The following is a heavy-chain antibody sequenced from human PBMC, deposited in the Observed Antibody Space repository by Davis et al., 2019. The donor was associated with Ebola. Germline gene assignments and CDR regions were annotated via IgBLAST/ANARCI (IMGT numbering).Heavy chain of an antibody. J-gene: IGHJ4*02. CDR2: INHSGST. V-gene: IGHV4-34*01. D-gene: IGHD3-16*02. CDR1: GGSFSGYY. Sequence: PGGSLRLSCAVYGGSFSGYYWSWIRQPPGKGLEWIGEINHSGSTNYNPSLESRVTISVDTSMNHFSLKLSSVTAADTAVYYCARGGSYRPYYFDYWSQGTLVTVSS. CDR3: ARGGSYRPYYFDY.